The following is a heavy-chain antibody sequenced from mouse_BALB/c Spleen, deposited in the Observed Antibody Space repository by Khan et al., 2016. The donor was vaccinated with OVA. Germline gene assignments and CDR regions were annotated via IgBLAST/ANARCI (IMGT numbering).Heavy chain of an antibody. CDR3: ARHGYYGNYGPYFDV. CDR2: IWSDGHT. J-gene: IGHJ1*01. D-gene: IGHD2-1*01. Sequence: QVQLKESGPGLVAPSQSLSITCTISGFSLTSYGVHWVRQPPGKGLEWLVVIWSDGHTTYNSALKSRLSISKDNSKSQVFLKMNSLQTYVTAMYYCARHGYYGNYGPYFDVWGAGTTVTVSS. V-gene: IGHV2-6-1*01. CDR1: GFSLTSYG.